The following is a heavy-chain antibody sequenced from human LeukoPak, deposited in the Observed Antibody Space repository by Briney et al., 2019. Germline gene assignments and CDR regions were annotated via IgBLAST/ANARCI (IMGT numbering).Heavy chain of an antibody. V-gene: IGHV4-4*07. CDR2: IYTSGST. J-gene: IGHJ3*02. D-gene: IGHD3-10*01. Sequence: SETLSLTCTVSGGSISSYYWSWIRQPAGMGLEWIGRIYTSGSTNYNPSLKSRVTMSVDTSKNQFSLKLSSVTAADTAVYYCARDSGLLWFGELQAFDIWGQGTMVAVSS. CDR1: GGSISSYY. CDR3: ARDSGLLWFGELQAFDI.